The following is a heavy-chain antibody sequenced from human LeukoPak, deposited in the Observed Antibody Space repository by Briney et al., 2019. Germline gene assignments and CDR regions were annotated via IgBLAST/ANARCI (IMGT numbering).Heavy chain of an antibody. CDR2: IWYDGSNK. D-gene: IGHD5-24*01. CDR3: ARDSGYGYNTFPSADY. CDR1: GLTFSSYG. Sequence: PGRSLRLSCLLSGLTFSSYGMHWVRHAPGKGLEWVAFIWYDGSNKYYADSVKGRFTSSRDNSENTLYLQMSRLRAEDTALYYGARDSGYGYNTFPSADYWGQGILVTVSS. V-gene: IGHV3-33*01. J-gene: IGHJ4*02.